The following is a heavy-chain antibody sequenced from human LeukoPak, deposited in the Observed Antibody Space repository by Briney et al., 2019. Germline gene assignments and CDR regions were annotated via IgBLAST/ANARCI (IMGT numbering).Heavy chain of an antibody. CDR1: GFTVSSNY. J-gene: IGHJ4*02. CDR3: WRAPDY. CDR2: LYYSGSS. D-gene: IGHD3-3*01. V-gene: IGHV4-59*05. Sequence: GSLRLSCAASGFTVSSNYMSWVRQAPGKGLEWIGSLYYSGSSYYNPSLKSRATISVDTSKTQFSLELSSVTAADTAVYYCWRAPDYWGQGTLVTVSS.